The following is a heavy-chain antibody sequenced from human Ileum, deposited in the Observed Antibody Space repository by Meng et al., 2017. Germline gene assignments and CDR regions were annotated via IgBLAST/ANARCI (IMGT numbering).Heavy chain of an antibody. V-gene: IGHV4-31*03. CDR3: ARGGTAYFDY. CDR2: IYDSGST. Sequence: QVQLQESGPGLVKPSQTLSLTCTVSGGSISSGGYYWSWIRQHPGKGLEWIGYIYDSGSTYYNPPLKSRIAISGDTSKNQFSLNLSSVTAADTAVYYCARGGTAYFDYWGQGTLVTVSS. D-gene: IGHD1-1*01. J-gene: IGHJ4*02. CDR1: GGSISSGGYY.